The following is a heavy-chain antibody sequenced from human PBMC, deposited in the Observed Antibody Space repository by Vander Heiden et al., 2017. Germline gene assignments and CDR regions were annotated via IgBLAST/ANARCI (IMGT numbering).Heavy chain of an antibody. Sequence: EVQWLESGGTLVQPGGSLRISCPASGFTFSTYLMSGARPAPGKGLEWVSAISQTGGDTYYADSAKGRFTISRDNSKNTVYLQMNSLRAEDTAVYYCAKDSGGYLLTYYYYGMDVWGQGTTVTVS. D-gene: IGHD3-10*01. J-gene: IGHJ6*02. V-gene: IGHV3-23*01. CDR2: ISQTGGDT. CDR3: AKDSGGYLLTYYYYGMDV. CDR1: GFTFSTYL.